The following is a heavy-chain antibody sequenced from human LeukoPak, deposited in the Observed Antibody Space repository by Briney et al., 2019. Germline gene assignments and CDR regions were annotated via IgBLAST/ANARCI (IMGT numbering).Heavy chain of an antibody. CDR3: ASQANSGLPGNY. J-gene: IGHJ4*02. CDR2: INPGNGNT. Sequence: ASVKVSCKASGYTFTKYSIHWVRQAPGQTLEWMGGINPGNGNTKYSQNFQGRVTITRDTSATTAYMELSSLRSEDTAIYYCASQANSGLPGNYWGQGTLVTVSS. V-gene: IGHV1-3*01. D-gene: IGHD6-19*01. CDR1: GYTFTKYS.